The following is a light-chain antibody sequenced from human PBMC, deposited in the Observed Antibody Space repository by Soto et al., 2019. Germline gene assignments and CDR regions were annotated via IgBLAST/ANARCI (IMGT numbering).Light chain of an antibody. Sequence: SVLTQPPSAYGSPGQSVTISCTGTSSDVGNYNYVSWYQQHPGKAPKLMIYEVSKRPSGVPDRFAGSKSGNTASLTVSGLQAEDEADYYSSSYAGSNNYVFGTGTKLTVL. J-gene: IGLJ1*01. CDR3: SSYAGSNNYV. CDR2: EVS. CDR1: SSDVGNYNY. V-gene: IGLV2-8*01.